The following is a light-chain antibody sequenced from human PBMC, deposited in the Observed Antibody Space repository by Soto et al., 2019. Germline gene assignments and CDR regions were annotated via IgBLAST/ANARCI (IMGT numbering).Light chain of an antibody. V-gene: IGKV3-15*01. CDR1: QTVIRN. CDR2: GAS. J-gene: IGKJ1*01. CDR3: QQYAVWPPQT. Sequence: EILLTQSPGTLSLSPGERATLSCRASQTVIRNLAWYQQKPGQTNTLLIVGASTRATGTPARFSGSGSGTEFTLTISSLQPEDFAVYYCQQYAVWPPQTFGQGTKWIS.